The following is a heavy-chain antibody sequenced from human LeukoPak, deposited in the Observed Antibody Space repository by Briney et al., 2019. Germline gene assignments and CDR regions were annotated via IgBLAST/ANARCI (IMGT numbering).Heavy chain of an antibody. CDR3: ARDGSGRCGKVRGVITVLMVYALDG. D-gene: IGHD2-8*01. CDR2: IQQDGSEK. V-gene: IGHV3-7*01. Sequence: PGGSLRLSCAASGFTFSYYWMTWVRQAPGKGLEWVATIQQDGSEKHYVDSVKGRFTISRDNAKNSLSLQMNSLRAADTAVYYCARDGSGRCGKVRGVITVLMVYALDGWGEGTVVAVSS. CDR1: GFTFSYYW. J-gene: IGHJ4*02.